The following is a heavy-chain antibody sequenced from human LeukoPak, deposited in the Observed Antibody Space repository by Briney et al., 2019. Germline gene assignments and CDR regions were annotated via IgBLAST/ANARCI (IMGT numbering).Heavy chain of an antibody. CDR1: GFTFNTYT. D-gene: IGHD1-26*01. V-gene: IGHV3-7*01. CDR2: IKQDGSEK. CDR3: VATSLWGYKVGATTAFDI. J-gene: IGHJ3*02. Sequence: PGGSLRLSCAASGFTFNTYTMNWVRQAPGKGLEWVANIKQDGSEKYYVDSVKGGFTISRDNAKTSLYLQMNSLRAEDTAVYYCVATSLWGYKVGATTAFDIWGQGTMVTVSS.